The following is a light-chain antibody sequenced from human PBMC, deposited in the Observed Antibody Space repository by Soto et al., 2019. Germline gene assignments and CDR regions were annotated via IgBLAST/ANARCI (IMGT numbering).Light chain of an antibody. V-gene: IGKV1-5*01. CDR3: QKYNSAPLS. CDR2: AAS. Sequence: DIQMTQSPSTLSASLGEGATIACRASQSPSTWLAWYQQKPGKAPKLLIYAASSLQSGVPSRFSGSGSGTDFTLTISGLQPEDVATYYCQKYNSAPLSLGGGTKVDI. J-gene: IGKJ4*01. CDR1: QSPSTW.